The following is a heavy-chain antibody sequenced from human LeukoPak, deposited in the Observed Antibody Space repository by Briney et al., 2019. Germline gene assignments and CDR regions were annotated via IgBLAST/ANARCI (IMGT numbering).Heavy chain of an antibody. CDR2: ISSSSSTI. Sequence: GGSLRLSCAASGFTFSTYSMNWVRQAPGKGLEWVSYISSSSSTIYYADSVKGRFTISRENAKNSLYLQMNSLRAGDTAVYYCARDRGGSFDPWGQGTLVTVSS. J-gene: IGHJ5*02. CDR3: ARDRGGSFDP. V-gene: IGHV3-48*01. CDR1: GFTFSTYS. D-gene: IGHD3-10*01.